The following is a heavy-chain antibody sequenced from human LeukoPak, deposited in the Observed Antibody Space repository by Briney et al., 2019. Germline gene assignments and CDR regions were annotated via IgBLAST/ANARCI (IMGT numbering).Heavy chain of an antibody. CDR1: GFTFSSYG. CDR3: ARLYIPGYFDY. V-gene: IGHV4-39*01. J-gene: IGHJ4*02. Sequence: PGGSLRLSCAASGFTFSSYGMSWVRQPPGKGLEWIGTIYYSGSTYYNASLKSRVTISVDTSKNQFSLKLSSVTAADTAVYYCARLYIPGYFDYWGQGTLVTVSS. D-gene: IGHD4-11*01. CDR2: IYYSGST.